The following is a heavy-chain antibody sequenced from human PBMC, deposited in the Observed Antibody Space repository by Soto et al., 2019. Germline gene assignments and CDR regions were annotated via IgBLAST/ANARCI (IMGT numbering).Heavy chain of an antibody. CDR2: VFYTGFT. Sequence: TSETLSLTCAVSGGSISGSYYYWAWLRQSPGKGLEWIGSVFYTGFTSYNPSLESRVSVSVDTSKSQFSLKLSAVTAADTAVYYCATSQKGYNWNYFDHWGQGALVTVSS. CDR3: ATSQKGYNWNYFDH. CDR1: GGSISGSYYY. D-gene: IGHD1-20*01. V-gene: IGHV4-39*01. J-gene: IGHJ4*02.